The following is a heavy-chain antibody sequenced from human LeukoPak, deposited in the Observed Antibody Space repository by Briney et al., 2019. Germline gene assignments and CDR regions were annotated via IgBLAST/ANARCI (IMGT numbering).Heavy chain of an antibody. CDR1: GGSVSSYY. V-gene: IGHV4-59*08. J-gene: IGHJ4*02. D-gene: IGHD2-21*01. Sequence: PSETLSLTCTVSGGSVSSYYWSWIRQPPGKGLEWTGYIYYSGSTNYNPSLKSRVTISVDTSKNQFSLRVSSVTAADTAVYYCARHLNNCGDDCYIFDYWGQGTLVTVSS. CDR2: IYYSGST. CDR3: ARHLNNCGDDCYIFDY.